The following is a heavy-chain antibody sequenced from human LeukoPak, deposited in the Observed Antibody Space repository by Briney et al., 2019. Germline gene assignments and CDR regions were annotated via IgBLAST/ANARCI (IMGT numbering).Heavy chain of an antibody. Sequence: SQTLSLTCTVSGASISSSDYYWSWIRQPPGKGLEWIGYIYYGGSTYYNPSIYYRGSTYYNPSLKSRVTISVDTSKNQFSLRLSSVTAADTAIYYCARAPVFGVVIKPFWAFDIWGQGTMVTVSS. J-gene: IGHJ3*02. CDR2: IYYGGSTYYNPSIYYRGST. CDR1: GASISSSDYY. D-gene: IGHD3-3*01. V-gene: IGHV4-30-4*08. CDR3: ARAPVFGVVIKPFWAFDI.